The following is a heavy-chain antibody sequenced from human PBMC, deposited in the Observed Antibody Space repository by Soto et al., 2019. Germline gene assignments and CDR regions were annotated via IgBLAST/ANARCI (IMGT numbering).Heavy chain of an antibody. D-gene: IGHD6-6*01. Sequence: GESLKISCQGSGYSFTSYWIGWVRQMPGKGLEWMGIIYPGDSDTRYSPSFQGQVTISADKSISTAYLQWSSLKASDTAMYYCASSIAARYNLDAFDIWGQGTMVTVSS. CDR3: ASSIAARYNLDAFDI. J-gene: IGHJ3*02. CDR1: GYSFTSYW. CDR2: IYPGDSDT. V-gene: IGHV5-51*01.